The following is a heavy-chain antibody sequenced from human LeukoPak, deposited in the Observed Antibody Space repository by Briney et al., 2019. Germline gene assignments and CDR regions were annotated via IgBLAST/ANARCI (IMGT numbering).Heavy chain of an antibody. D-gene: IGHD3-10*01. CDR2: ISGDSSAI. J-gene: IGHJ6*02. CDR3: ARDLTYYGSMGV. CDR1: GFPFSTYS. Sequence: PGGSLRLSCAASGFPFSTYSMNWVRQAPGKGLEWVSHISGDSSAIYYADSAKGRFSISRDNAKSSLSLQMNSLRAEDTAVYYCARDLTYYGSMGVWGQGTTVTVSS. V-gene: IGHV3-48*01.